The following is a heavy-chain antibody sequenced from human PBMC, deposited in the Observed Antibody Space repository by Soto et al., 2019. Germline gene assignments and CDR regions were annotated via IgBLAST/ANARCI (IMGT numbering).Heavy chain of an antibody. CDR3: ARGTGGGNSCYFDY. V-gene: IGHV2-5*02. CDR2: IYWDDDM. D-gene: IGHD2-21*02. J-gene: IGHJ4*02. Sequence: QITLKESGPTLVKPTQTLTLTCTFSGFSLSTSGVGVGWVRQPPGKALEWLALIYWDDDMRYSPSLKSRLTIPKETSKNQVVLTMTNMDPVDTATYYCARGTGGGNSCYFDYWGQGILVTVSS. CDR1: GFSLSTSGVG.